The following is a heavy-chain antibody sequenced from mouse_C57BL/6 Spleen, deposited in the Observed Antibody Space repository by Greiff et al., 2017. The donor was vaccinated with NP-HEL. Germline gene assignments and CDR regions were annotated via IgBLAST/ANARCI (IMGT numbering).Heavy chain of an antibody. CDR3: ARGWRDSSGTGFAY. D-gene: IGHD3-2*02. CDR1: GYAFSSSW. Sequence: VQLQQSGPELVKPGASVKISCKASGYAFSSSWMNWVKQRPGKGLEWIGRIYPGDGDTNYNGKFKGKATLTADKSSSTAYMQLSSLTSEDSAFYVCARGWRDSSGTGFAYWGQGTLVTVSA. J-gene: IGHJ3*01. V-gene: IGHV1-82*01. CDR2: IYPGDGDT.